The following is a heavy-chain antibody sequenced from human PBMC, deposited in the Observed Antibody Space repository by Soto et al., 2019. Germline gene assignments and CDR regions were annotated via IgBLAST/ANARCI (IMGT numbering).Heavy chain of an antibody. CDR3: ARGDDLGYCTNGVCYFRYPSPDDYYYYYYMDV. D-gene: IGHD2-8*01. Sequence: ASVKVSCKASGYTFTSYAMHWVRQAPGQRLEWMGWINAGNGNTKYSQKFQGRVTITRDTSASTAYMELSSRRSEDTAVYYCARGDDLGYCTNGVCYFRYPSPDDYYYYYYMDVWGKGTTVTVSS. CDR1: GYTFTSYA. CDR2: INAGNGNT. J-gene: IGHJ6*03. V-gene: IGHV1-3*01.